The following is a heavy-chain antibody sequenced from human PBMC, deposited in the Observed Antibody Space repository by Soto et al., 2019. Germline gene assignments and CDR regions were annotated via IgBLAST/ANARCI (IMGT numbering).Heavy chain of an antibody. CDR1: GGTFSGHA. CDR3: ARGPNWGYRFDS. D-gene: IGHD7-27*01. V-gene: IGHV1-69*06. CDR2: LIPLFGTT. J-gene: IGHJ4*02. Sequence: QVQLVQSGAEVKKPGSSVKVSCEASGGTFSGHAISWVRQAPGQGPEWMGGLIPLFGTTQHAQNFQDRLTIPADKSTRRAYIELTSLRFDDTAIYYCARGPNWGYRFDSWGQGTLVTVSS.